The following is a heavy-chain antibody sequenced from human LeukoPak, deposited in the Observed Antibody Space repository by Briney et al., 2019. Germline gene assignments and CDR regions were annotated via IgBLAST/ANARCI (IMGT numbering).Heavy chain of an antibody. Sequence: PSETLFLTCTVSGGSISSYYWTWIRQPPGKGLEFIGYIYYSGSTNYNPSLKSRVTISIDTSKNQFSLKLSSVTAADTAVFYCARVRDPNCFDPWGQGTVVTVSS. CDR3: ARVRDPNCFDP. CDR1: GGSISSYY. V-gene: IGHV4-59*01. J-gene: IGHJ5*02. CDR2: IYYSGST.